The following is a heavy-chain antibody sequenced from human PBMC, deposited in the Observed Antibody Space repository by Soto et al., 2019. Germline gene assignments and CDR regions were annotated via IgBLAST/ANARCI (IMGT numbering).Heavy chain of an antibody. V-gene: IGHV1-69*13. Sequence: SVKVSCKASGGTFSSYAISWVRQAPGQGLEWMGGIIPIFGTANYAQKFQGRVTITADESTSTAYMELSSLRSEDTAVYYCARDFLPGVGGSWFDPWGQGTLVTFSS. D-gene: IGHD1-26*01. CDR3: ARDFLPGVGGSWFDP. CDR2: IIPIFGTA. CDR1: GGTFSSYA. J-gene: IGHJ5*02.